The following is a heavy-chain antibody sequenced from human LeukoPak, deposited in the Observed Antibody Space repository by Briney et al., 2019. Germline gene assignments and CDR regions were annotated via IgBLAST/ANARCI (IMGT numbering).Heavy chain of an antibody. J-gene: IGHJ4*02. CDR2: IYTTGST. Sequence: SETLSLTCTVSGGSISSGNYYRTWIRQPAGKGLEWIGRIYTTGSTNYNPSLKSRVTISIDTSKNQFSLKLNSVTAADTAVYYCARSTIAAGGTLDYWGQGTLVTVSS. CDR3: ARSTIAAGGTLDY. V-gene: IGHV4-61*02. D-gene: IGHD6-13*01. CDR1: GGSISSGNYY.